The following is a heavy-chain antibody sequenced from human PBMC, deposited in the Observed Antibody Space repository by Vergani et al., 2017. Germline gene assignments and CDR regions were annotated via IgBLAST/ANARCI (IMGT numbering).Heavy chain of an antibody. CDR2: ISGSGGNT. CDR3: ARPHGDILPPDPRRLDY. V-gene: IGHV3-23*01. J-gene: IGHJ4*02. Sequence: EVQLLESGGNLIQPGGSLRLSCGASGFTFSSYAMTWVRLAPGKGLQWVSAISGSGGNTFYTDSVKGRFTISRDNSKKTLSLQMRSLRSEDTAVYYCARPHGDILPPDPRRLDYWGQGTLVTVSS. D-gene: IGHD1-14*01. CDR1: GFTFSSYA.